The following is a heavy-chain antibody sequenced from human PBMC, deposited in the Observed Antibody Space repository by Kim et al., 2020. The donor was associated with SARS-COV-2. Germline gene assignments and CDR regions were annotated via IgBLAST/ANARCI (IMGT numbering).Heavy chain of an antibody. Sequence: SETLSLTCIVSGGSLSSYYWSWIRQPPGKGLEWIGYIYTIGSTNYNPSLKSRVTISVDTSKNQFSLNLSSVTAADTAVYYCARSYSSGWGYFDYWGQGNLVTVSS. J-gene: IGHJ4*02. D-gene: IGHD6-19*01. CDR2: IYTIGST. CDR3: ARSYSSGWGYFDY. V-gene: IGHV4-59*01. CDR1: GGSLSSYY.